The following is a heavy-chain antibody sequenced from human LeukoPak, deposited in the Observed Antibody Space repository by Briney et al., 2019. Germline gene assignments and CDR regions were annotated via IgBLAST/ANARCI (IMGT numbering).Heavy chain of an antibody. V-gene: IGHV3-15*01. D-gene: IGHD3-16*01. CDR2: IKSKIDGGTK. CDR3: FEGDAVRY. CDR1: GGSFSGYY. J-gene: IGHJ4*02. Sequence: ETLSLTCAVYGGSFSGYYWSWIRQAPGKGLEWVGLIKSKIDGGTKDYAAPVKGRFTISRDNSKNTLYLQMNGLRPEYTAVYYCFEGDAVRYWGQGTLVTVSS.